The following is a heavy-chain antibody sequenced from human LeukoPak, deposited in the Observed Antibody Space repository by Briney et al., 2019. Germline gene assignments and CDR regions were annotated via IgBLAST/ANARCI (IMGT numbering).Heavy chain of an antibody. J-gene: IGHJ4*02. CDR1: GFTFNNYA. V-gene: IGHV3-23*01. CDR2: ISGDDDNT. D-gene: IGHD4-17*01. CDR3: AKGNYGDADY. Sequence: GGSLRLSCAASGFTFNNYAMSWVRRAPGKGPEWVSAISGDDDNTYYADSVKGRFTISRDNSKNTLHLQMNSLRAEDTATYYCAKGNYGDADYWGQGTLVTVSS.